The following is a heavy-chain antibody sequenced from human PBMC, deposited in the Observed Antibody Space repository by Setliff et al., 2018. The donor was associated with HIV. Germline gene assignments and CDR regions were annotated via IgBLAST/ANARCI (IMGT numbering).Heavy chain of an antibody. CDR3: ARHAAGPDGPFDY. V-gene: IGHV4-38-2*01. Sequence: SETLSLTCGVSGYSMSSGYYWGGIRQPPGKGLEWIGNVYHTGSTYYTPSLKSRVTISVDTSKNQFPLKLSSVIAADTAVYYFARHAAGPDGPFDYWGQGTLVTVSS. J-gene: IGHJ4*02. D-gene: IGHD2-2*01. CDR1: GYSMSSGYY. CDR2: VYHTGST.